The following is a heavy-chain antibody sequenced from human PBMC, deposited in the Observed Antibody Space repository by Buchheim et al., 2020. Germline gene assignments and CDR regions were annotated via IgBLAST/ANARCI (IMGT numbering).Heavy chain of an antibody. V-gene: IGHV3-23*01. D-gene: IGHD2-2*01. CDR3: VVVPAAIGYSYYYGLDV. J-gene: IGHJ6*02. Sequence: EVQLLESGGGLVQPGGSLRLSCAASGLTFSSYAMSWVRQAPGKGLEWVSVISGSGNSTYYADSVKGRFTISRDNSKNTLYLQMNSLRADDTAVYYCVVVPAAIGYSYYYGLDVWGQGTT. CDR1: GLTFSSYA. CDR2: ISGSGNST.